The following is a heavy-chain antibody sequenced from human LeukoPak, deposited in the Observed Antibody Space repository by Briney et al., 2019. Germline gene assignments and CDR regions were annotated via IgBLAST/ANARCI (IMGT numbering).Heavy chain of an antibody. Sequence: GSLRPSCAASGFTFSSYGLHGCRQPPGKGLEGGAGIGYDGSNKYYADYVKGRFTMSRDNSKSTLYLQMNSLRAEDTAVYYCARDLGEGAYSYGYDAIDNWGQGTMVTVSS. D-gene: IGHD5-18*01. CDR3: ARDLGEGAYSYGYDAIDN. J-gene: IGHJ3*02. CDR1: GFTFSSYG. CDR2: IGYDGSNK. V-gene: IGHV3-33*01.